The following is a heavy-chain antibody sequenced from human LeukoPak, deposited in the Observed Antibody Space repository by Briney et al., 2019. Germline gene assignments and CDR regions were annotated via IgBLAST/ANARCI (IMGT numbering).Heavy chain of an antibody. CDR2: ISSSSSTI. J-gene: IGHJ3*02. V-gene: IGHV3-48*04. CDR1: GFTFSSYS. CDR3: AREPMNRAFDI. Sequence: GGSLRLSCAASGFTFSSYSMNWVRQAPGKGLEWVSYISSSSSTIYYADSVKGRFTISRDNAKNSLYLQINSLRAEDTAVYYCAREPMNRAFDIWGQGTMVTVSS.